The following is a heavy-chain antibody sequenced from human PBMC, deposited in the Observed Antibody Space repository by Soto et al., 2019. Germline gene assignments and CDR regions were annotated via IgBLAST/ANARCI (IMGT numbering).Heavy chain of an antibody. Sequence: QIQLVQSGAEIKKPGSSVKVSCKASGGTFSSYAINWVRQAPGQGLEWMGGIIPMFGTLKYARTFQGRVTITADDSTSTVYMDLSSLRSGDTATYFCARRKKKARIVAVNAADFGGFNAFDVWGQGTEVIVSS. CDR2: IIPMFGTL. CDR3: ARRKKKARIVAVNAADFGGFNAFDV. V-gene: IGHV1-69*01. D-gene: IGHD2-21*01. CDR1: GGTFSSYA. J-gene: IGHJ3*01.